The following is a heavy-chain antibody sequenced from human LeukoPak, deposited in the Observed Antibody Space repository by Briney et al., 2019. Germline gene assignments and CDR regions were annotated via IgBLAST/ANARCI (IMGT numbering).Heavy chain of an antibody. CDR1: GGSITSSSSY. J-gene: IGHJ4*02. CDR2: IYYSGTT. Sequence: MPSETLSLTCPVSGGSITSSSSYWGWIRQPPGKGLEWIGTIYYSGTTYYNPSLKSRVTISIDAAKNQFSLMLTSVTAADTAVYYCARLVPPGGGDCTGSNCHTVYYFDYWGQGTLVTVSS. V-gene: IGHV4-39*01. D-gene: IGHD2-15*01. CDR3: ARLVPPGGGDCTGSNCHTVYYFDY.